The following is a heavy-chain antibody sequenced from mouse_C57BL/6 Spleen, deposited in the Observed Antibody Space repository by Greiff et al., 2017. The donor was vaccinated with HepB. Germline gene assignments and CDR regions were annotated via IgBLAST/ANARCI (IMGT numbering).Heavy chain of an antibody. D-gene: IGHD2-3*01. CDR1: GFSFNTYA. Sequence: EVQLVESGGGLVQPKGSLKLSCAASGFSFNTYAMNWVRQAPGKGLEWVARIRSKSNNYATYYADSVKDRFTISRDDSESMLYLQMNNLKTEDTAMYYCVRERGLLPHWYFDVWGTGTTVTVSS. J-gene: IGHJ1*03. V-gene: IGHV10-1*01. CDR3: VRERGLLPHWYFDV. CDR2: IRSKSNNYAT.